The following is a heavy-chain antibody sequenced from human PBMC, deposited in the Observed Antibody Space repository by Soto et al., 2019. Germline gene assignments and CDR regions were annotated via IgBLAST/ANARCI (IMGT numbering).Heavy chain of an antibody. J-gene: IGHJ4*02. D-gene: IGHD2-21*02. CDR3: ARLMGVVTVDY. CDR1: GGSIISTGHY. Sequence: TLSLTCSVSGGSIISTGHYWGWIRQPPGKGLEWIGNIYYAGSPYYNPSLKSRVTISVDTSKNHFSLALTSVTAADTAVYYCARLMGVVTVDYWGQGALVTVS. V-gene: IGHV4-39*02. CDR2: IYYAGSP.